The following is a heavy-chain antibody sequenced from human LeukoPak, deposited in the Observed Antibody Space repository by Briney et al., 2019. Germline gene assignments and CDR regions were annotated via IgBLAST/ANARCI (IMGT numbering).Heavy chain of an antibody. CDR2: MTNTGDTI. Sequence: GGSLRLSCAASGFTLSDFYMSWIRQAPGKGLEWVSYMTNTGDTIDYADSVRGRFTISRDNAKGSLYLQMNNLRVEDTAVYYCARNLGYCSGGRCYYFDPWGQGAPVIVSP. CDR1: GFTLSDFY. V-gene: IGHV3-11*04. J-gene: IGHJ5*02. CDR3: ARNLGYCSGGRCYYFDP. D-gene: IGHD2-15*01.